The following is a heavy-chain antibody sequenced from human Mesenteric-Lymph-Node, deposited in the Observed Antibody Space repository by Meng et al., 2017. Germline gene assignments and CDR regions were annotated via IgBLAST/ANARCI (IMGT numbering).Heavy chain of an antibody. CDR3: TIRLYSSGWYTDAVDI. V-gene: IGHV3-30*04. J-gene: IGHJ3*02. CDR2: ISYDGSNK. CDR1: GYTFSSYA. Sequence: GESLKSSCAASGYTFSSYAMHWVRQAPGKGLEWVAVISYDGSNKYYADSVKGRFTISRDNSKNTLYLQMNSLKTEDTAVYYCTIRLYSSGWYTDAVDIWGQGTMVTVSS. D-gene: IGHD6-19*01.